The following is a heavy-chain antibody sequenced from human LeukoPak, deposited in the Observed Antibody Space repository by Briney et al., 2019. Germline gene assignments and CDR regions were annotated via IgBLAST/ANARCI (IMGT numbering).Heavy chain of an antibody. Sequence: GGSLRLSCGASGFTFSSYAMSWVRQAPGKGLEWVANIKQDGSEKYYVDSVKGRLTISRDNAKNSLYLQMNSLRAEDTAVYYCARVPTYDSSGYYAFDIWGQGTMVTVSS. D-gene: IGHD3-22*01. CDR3: ARVPTYDSSGYYAFDI. V-gene: IGHV3-7*01. CDR1: GFTFSSYA. J-gene: IGHJ3*02. CDR2: IKQDGSEK.